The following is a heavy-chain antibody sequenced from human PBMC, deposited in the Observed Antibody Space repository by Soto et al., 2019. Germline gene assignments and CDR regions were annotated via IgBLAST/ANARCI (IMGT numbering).Heavy chain of an antibody. CDR2: ISGSGGST. J-gene: IGHJ6*03. CDR1: GFTFSSYA. V-gene: IGHV3-23*01. CDR3: ANGGLGERQLVSPTTKFSYYYYMDV. D-gene: IGHD6-13*01. Sequence: GGSLRLSCAASGFTFSSYAMSWVRQAPGKGLEWVSAISGSGGSTYYADSVKGRFTISRDNSKNTLYLQMNSLRAEDTAVYYCANGGLGERQLVSPTTKFSYYYYMDVWGKGTTVTVSS.